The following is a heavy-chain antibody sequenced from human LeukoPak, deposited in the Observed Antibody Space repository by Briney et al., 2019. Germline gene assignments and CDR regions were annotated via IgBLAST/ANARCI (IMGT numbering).Heavy chain of an antibody. CDR1: GGSFSGYY. D-gene: IGHD2-2*01. CDR3: ARVVVPAAIDWFDP. J-gene: IGHJ5*02. CDR2: INHSGST. V-gene: IGHV4-34*01. Sequence: SETLSLTCAVYGGSFSGYYWSWIRQPPGKGLEWIGEINHSGSTNYNPSLKSRVTMSVDTSKNQFSLKLSSVTAADTAVYYCARVVVPAAIDWFDPWGQGTLVTVSS.